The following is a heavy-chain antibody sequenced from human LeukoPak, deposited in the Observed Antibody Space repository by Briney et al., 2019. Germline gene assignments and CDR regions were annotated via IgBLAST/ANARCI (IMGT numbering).Heavy chain of an antibody. J-gene: IGHJ3*02. D-gene: IGHD3-10*01. V-gene: IGHV1-8*01. Sequence: VSVKVSCKASGYTFTSYDINWVRQATGQGLEWMGWLNPNNGNTGYAQKFQGRVAMTGNTYTTTAYMELTGLSSEDTAVYYCARGSLWLGEFDFFDIWGQGTAVTVSS. CDR1: GYTFTSYD. CDR2: LNPNNGNT. CDR3: ARGSLWLGEFDFFDI.